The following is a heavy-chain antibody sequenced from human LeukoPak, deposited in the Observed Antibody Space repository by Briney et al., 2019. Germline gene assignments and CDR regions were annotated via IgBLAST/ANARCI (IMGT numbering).Heavy chain of an antibody. CDR1: GFTFSSYA. CDR2: ISGSGGST. J-gene: IGHJ3*02. D-gene: IGHD1-26*01. Sequence: GGSLRLSCAASGFTFSSYAMSWVRQAPGKGLEWVSAISGSGGSTYYADSVKGRFTISRDNSKNTLYLQMNSLRAEDTAVYYCAKGQGGGSSRLAAFDIWGQGTMVTVSS. V-gene: IGHV3-23*01. CDR3: AKGQGGGSSRLAAFDI.